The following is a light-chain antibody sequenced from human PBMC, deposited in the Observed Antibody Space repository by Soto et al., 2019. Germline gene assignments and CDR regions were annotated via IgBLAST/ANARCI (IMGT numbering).Light chain of an antibody. CDR2: AAS. CDR3: QQLNS. CDR1: QGISSY. V-gene: IGKV1-9*01. Sequence: IRMTQSPSSFSASTGDRVTITCRASQGISSYLAWYQQKPGKAPKLLIYAASTLQSGVPSRFSGSGSGTEFTLTISSLQPEDFATYYCQQLNSFGGGTKVDIK. J-gene: IGKJ4*01.